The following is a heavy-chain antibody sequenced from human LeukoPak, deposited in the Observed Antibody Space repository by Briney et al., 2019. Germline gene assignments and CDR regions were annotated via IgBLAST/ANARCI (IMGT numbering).Heavy chain of an antibody. CDR2: IYYSGTT. J-gene: IGHJ6*03. D-gene: IGHD3-10*01. Sequence: PSETLSLTCIVSGGSISSSNYYWGWIRQPPGKGLEWMGTIYYSGTTYYNPSLESRVTIFEDTSKNQFSLMLTSVTAADTAVYYCARQISDYYYYYMDVWGKGTTVTVSS. CDR3: ARQISDYYYYYMDV. V-gene: IGHV4-39*01. CDR1: GGSISSSNYY.